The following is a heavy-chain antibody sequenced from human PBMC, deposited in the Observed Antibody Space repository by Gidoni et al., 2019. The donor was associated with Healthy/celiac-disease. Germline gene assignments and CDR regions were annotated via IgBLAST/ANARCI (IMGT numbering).Heavy chain of an antibody. D-gene: IGHD3-10*01. V-gene: IGHV1-69*06. Sequence: QVQLVQSGAEVKKPGSSVKVSCKASGGTFSSYAISWVRQAPGQGLEWMGGIIPIFGTANYAQKFQGRVTITADKSTSTAYMELSSLRSEDTAVYYCATTYYYGSGSYPSGPNWFDPWGQGTLVTVSS. CDR1: GGTFSSYA. CDR2: IIPIFGTA. CDR3: ATTYYYGSGSYPSGPNWFDP. J-gene: IGHJ5*02.